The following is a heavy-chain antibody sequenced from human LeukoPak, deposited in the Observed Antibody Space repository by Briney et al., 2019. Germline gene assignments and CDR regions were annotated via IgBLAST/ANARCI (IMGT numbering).Heavy chain of an antibody. V-gene: IGHV3-23*01. Sequence: GSLRLSCAASGFTFSNYAMSWVRQAPGKGLEWVSAISGSGGSTYYADSVKGRITISRDNSKNTLHLQMNSLRAEDTAVYYCAKQNYYDSSGDYYFDYWGQGTLVTVSS. CDR3: AKQNYYDSSGDYYFDY. CDR1: GFTFSNYA. D-gene: IGHD3-22*01. J-gene: IGHJ4*02. CDR2: ISGSGGST.